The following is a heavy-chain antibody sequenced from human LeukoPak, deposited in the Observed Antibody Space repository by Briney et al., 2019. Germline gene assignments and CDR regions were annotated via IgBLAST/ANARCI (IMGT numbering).Heavy chain of an antibody. CDR1: GFTFSSYS. CDR3: AKGIEGYSSGWFLGNY. Sequence: GGSLRLSCAASGFTFSSYSMNWVRQAPGKGLEWVSYISSSSSTIYYADSVKGRFTISRDNSKNTLYLQMNSLRAEDTAVYYCAKGIEGYSSGWFLGNYWGQGTLVTVSS. CDR2: ISSSSSTI. V-gene: IGHV3-48*01. D-gene: IGHD6-19*01. J-gene: IGHJ4*02.